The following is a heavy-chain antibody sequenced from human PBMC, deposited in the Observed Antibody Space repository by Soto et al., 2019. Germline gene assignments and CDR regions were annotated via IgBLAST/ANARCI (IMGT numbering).Heavy chain of an antibody. CDR3: ARGGRYCSSTNCYYYYYYMDV. Sequence: SETLSLTCAVYGGSFRGYYWSWIRQPPGQGLEWIGEINHSGSTNYNPSLKSRVTISVDTSKNQFSLKLSSVTAADTAVYYCARGGRYCSSTNCYYYYYYMDVWGKGITVTVS. J-gene: IGHJ6*03. D-gene: IGHD2-2*01. V-gene: IGHV4-34*01. CDR1: GGSFRGYY. CDR2: INHSGST.